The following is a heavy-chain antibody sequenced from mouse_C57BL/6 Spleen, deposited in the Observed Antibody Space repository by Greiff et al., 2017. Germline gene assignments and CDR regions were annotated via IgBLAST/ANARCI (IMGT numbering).Heavy chain of an antibody. Sequence: QVQLQQSGAELVKPGASVKLSCKASGYTFTSYWMQWVKQRPGQGLEWIGEIDPSDSYTNYNQKFKGKATLTVDTSSSTAYMQLSSLTSEDSAVYYCARGGTEGDAMDYWGQGTSVTVSS. CDR2: IDPSDSYT. V-gene: IGHV1-50*01. CDR3: ARGGTEGDAMDY. D-gene: IGHD2-14*01. CDR1: GYTFTSYW. J-gene: IGHJ4*01.